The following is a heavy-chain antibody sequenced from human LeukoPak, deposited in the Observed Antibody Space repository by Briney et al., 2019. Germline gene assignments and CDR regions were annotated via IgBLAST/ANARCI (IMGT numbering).Heavy chain of an antibody. J-gene: IGHJ6*03. CDR1: GGSISSYY. V-gene: IGHV4-59*01. Sequence: SETLSLTCTVSGGSISSYYWSWIRQPPGKGLEWIGYIYYSGSTNYDPSLKSRVTISVDTSKNQFSLKLSSVTAADTAVYYCARVPAGYYYYYMDVWGKGTTVTVSS. CDR3: ARVPAGYYYYYMDV. CDR2: IYYSGST.